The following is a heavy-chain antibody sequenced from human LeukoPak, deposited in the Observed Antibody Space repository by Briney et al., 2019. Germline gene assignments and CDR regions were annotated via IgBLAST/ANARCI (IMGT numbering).Heavy chain of an antibody. CDR1: GGTFSSYA. D-gene: IGHD3-16*01. V-gene: IGHV1-69*13. Sequence: SVKVSCKASGGTFSSYAISWVRQAPGQGLEWMGGIIPTFGTANYAQKFQGRVTITADESTSTAYMELSSLRSEDTAVYYCARDNTMGGHMDVWGKGTTVTVSS. J-gene: IGHJ6*03. CDR2: IIPTFGTA. CDR3: ARDNTMGGHMDV.